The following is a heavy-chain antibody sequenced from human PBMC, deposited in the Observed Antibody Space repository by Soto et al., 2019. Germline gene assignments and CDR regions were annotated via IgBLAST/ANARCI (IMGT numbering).Heavy chain of an antibody. CDR3: ARQDAFDI. J-gene: IGHJ3*02. CDR1: GFTFSSYG. Sequence: GWSLRLSCAASGFTFSSYGMHWVRQAPGKGLEWVAFIWYDGSNKYYADSVKGRFTISRDNSKNTLYLQMNSLRAEDTAVYYCARQDAFDIWGQGTMVTVS. CDR2: IWYDGSNK. V-gene: IGHV3-33*01.